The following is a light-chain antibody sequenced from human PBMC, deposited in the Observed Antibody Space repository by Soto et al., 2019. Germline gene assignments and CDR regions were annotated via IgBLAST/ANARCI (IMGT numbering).Light chain of an antibody. CDR1: QSVSSK. Sequence: EIVMTQSPATLSVSPGERATLSCRASQSVSSKLAWFQQKPGQXXXXXXXXXXNXATXIPERLSGTGYGTEFTLTITSLQSEDVAVYYCQQYKKWPPTVGQGTKV. CDR2: XXX. CDR3: QQYKKWPPT. V-gene: IGKV3-15*01. J-gene: IGKJ1*01.